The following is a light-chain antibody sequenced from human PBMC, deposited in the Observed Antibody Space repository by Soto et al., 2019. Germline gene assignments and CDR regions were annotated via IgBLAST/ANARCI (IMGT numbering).Light chain of an antibody. CDR3: KQYGSSPKT. V-gene: IGKV3-20*01. Sequence: EIVMQQSHATLSVSPGARSTLSCRASQSVSRDLAWYHQKPGQAHRLLISGASSRATGIPDRFSGSGSGTDFTLTISRLEPEEFAVYYCKQYGSSPKTFGQGTKVDIK. J-gene: IGKJ1*01. CDR1: QSVSRD. CDR2: GAS.